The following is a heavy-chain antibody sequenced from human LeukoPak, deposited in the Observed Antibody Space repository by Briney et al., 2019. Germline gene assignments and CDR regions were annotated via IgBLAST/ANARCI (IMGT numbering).Heavy chain of an antibody. CDR3: VRDRGYCSSTSCPNWFDP. CDR1: GGSISSYY. Sequence: PSETLSLTCTVSGGSISSYYWSWIRQPAGKGLEWIGRIYTSGSTNYNPSLKSRVTMSVDTSKNQFSLKLSSVTAADTAVYYCVRDRGYCSSTSCPNWFDPWGQGTLVTVSS. V-gene: IGHV4-4*07. CDR2: IYTSGST. J-gene: IGHJ5*02. D-gene: IGHD2-2*01.